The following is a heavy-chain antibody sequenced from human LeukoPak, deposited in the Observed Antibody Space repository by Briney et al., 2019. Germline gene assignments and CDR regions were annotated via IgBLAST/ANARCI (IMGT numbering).Heavy chain of an antibody. CDR3: ARDVTDIVAFDI. CDR2: INPNSGGT. J-gene: IGHJ3*02. D-gene: IGHD2-15*01. Sequence: ASVKVSCKASGYTFTGYYMHWVRQAPGQGLEWMGWINPNSGGTNYAQKFQGRVTMTRDTSSSTAYMELSRLRSDDTAVYYCARDVTDIVAFDIWGQGTMVTVSS. V-gene: IGHV1-2*02. CDR1: GYTFTGYY.